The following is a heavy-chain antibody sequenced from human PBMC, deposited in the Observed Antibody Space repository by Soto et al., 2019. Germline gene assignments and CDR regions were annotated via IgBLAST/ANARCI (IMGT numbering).Heavy chain of an antibody. J-gene: IGHJ4*02. CDR2: IWYDGSNK. CDR3: ARAGNWNYDY. Sequence: QVQLVASGGGVGQPGRSLRLSCAASGFTFRSYGMHWVRQAPGKGLEWVAVIWYDGSNKYYADSVKGRVTISRDNSNNTLYLQMNSLRAEDTAVYYCARAGNWNYDYWGQGTLVTVSS. CDR1: GFTFRSYG. D-gene: IGHD1-7*01. V-gene: IGHV3-33*01.